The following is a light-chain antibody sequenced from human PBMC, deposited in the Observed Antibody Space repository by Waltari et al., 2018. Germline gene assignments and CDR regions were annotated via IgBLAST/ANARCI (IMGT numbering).Light chain of an antibody. J-gene: IGKJ1*01. CDR2: RAS. CDR3: QQHGTLPAT. V-gene: IGKV3-20*01. CDR1: QSVGSSS. Sequence: EIVLTQSTGTASLSPGDRVPLSCRASQSVGSSSLAWYQQKPGQAPRLVIYRASRRATGIPDRFSGSGSGTDFSLTISRLEPEDFAVYYCQQHGTLPATFGQGTKVEIK.